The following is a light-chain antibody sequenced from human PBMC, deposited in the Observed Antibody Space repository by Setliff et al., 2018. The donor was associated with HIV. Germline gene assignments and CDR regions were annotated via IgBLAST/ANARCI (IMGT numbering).Light chain of an antibody. CDR2: DVT. CDR1: SSDVGSYNF. CDR3: CSYTSSLTYV. Sequence: QSVLAQPASVSGSPGQSITLSCTGTSSDVGSYNFVSWYQQHPGRAPKLMIYDVTKRPSWVSDRFSGSKSGNTASLTISGLQTEDEADYYCCSYTSSLTYVFGTGTKVTVL. V-gene: IGLV2-14*03. J-gene: IGLJ1*01.